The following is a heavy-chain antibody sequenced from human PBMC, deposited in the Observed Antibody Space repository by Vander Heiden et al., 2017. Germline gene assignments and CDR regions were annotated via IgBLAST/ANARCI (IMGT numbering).Heavy chain of an antibody. J-gene: IGHJ3*02. CDR1: GGSFSGYY. Sequence: QVQLQQWGAGLLKPSETLSLTCAVYGGSFSGYYLSWIRQPPGKGLEWIGEINHSGSTNYNPSLKSRVTISVDTSKNQFSLKLSSVTAADTAVYYCARVAGSPPVVVTAIRAGDAFDIWGQGTMVTVSS. CDR3: ARVAGSPPVVVTAIRAGDAFDI. CDR2: INHSGST. D-gene: IGHD2-21*02. V-gene: IGHV4-34*01.